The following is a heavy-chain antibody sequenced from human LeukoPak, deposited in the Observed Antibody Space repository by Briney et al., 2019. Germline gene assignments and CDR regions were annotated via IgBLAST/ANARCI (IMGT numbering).Heavy chain of an antibody. V-gene: IGHV1-69*06. J-gene: IGHJ4*02. D-gene: IGHD3-22*01. CDR3: ARDRSSFRGRTYDSSGYYDY. CDR1: GGTFSSYA. Sequence: SVKVSCKASGGTFSSYAISWVRQAPGQGLEWMGGIIPIFGTANYAQKFQGRVTITADKSTSTAYMELSSLRSEDTAVYYCARDRSSFRGRTYDSSGYYDYCGQGTLVTVSS. CDR2: IIPIFGTA.